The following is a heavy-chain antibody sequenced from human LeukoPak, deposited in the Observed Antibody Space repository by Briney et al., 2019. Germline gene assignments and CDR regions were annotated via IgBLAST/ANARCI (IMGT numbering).Heavy chain of an antibody. CDR1: GFTFSDYN. J-gene: IGHJ4*02. V-gene: IGHV3-30-3*01. D-gene: IGHD3-10*01. CDR2: MSPDGNKK. CDR3: ARGNLRGGYYFDY. Sequence: GGSLRLSCAASGFTFSDYNMHWVPQAPGKGLDWLALMSPDGNKKYYADSVKGRFTISRDNSKNTVDLQLNSLRAEDTAVYYCARGNLRGGYYFDYWGQGTLVTVSS.